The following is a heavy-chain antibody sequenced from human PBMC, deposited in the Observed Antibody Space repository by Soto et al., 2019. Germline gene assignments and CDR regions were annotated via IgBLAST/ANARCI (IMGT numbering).Heavy chain of an antibody. CDR1: GVSIGSSSFY. Sequence: SETLSLTCTVSGVSIGSSSFYWGWIRQPPGKGLEWIGSIYNSGSTYNSGSTYYSPSLQSRVTISADTSKNQLSLKLSSVTAADTAVYYCARDTPPDIVLMVYWAQGFDPWGQGTLVTVS. J-gene: IGHJ5*02. CDR3: ARDTPPDIVLMVYWAQGFDP. CDR2: IYNSGSTYNSGST. V-gene: IGHV4-39*02. D-gene: IGHD2-8*01.